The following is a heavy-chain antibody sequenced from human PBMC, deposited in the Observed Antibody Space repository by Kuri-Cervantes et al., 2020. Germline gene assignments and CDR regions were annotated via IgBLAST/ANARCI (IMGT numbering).Heavy chain of an antibody. D-gene: IGHD3-16*01. CDR1: GFTLDDYA. J-gene: IGHJ6*02. CDR2: ISWNSGSI. CDR3: ARVWGQDYYYYGTDV. Sequence: GGSLRLSCAASGFTLDDYAMHWVRQAPGKGLEWVSGISWNSGSIGYADSVKGRFTISRDNAKNSLYLQMNSLRAEDTAVYYCARVWGQDYYYYGTDVWGQGTTVTVSS. V-gene: IGHV3-9*01.